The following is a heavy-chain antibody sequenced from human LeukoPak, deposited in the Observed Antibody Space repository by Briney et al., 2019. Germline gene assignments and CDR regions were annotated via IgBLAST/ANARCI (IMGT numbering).Heavy chain of an antibody. V-gene: IGHV3-23*01. Sequence: PGGSLRLSCAASGFTFSTYAMSWVRQAPGKGLEWVSAISGSGGSTYYADSVKGRFTISRDNSKNTLYLQMNSLRAEDTAVYYCANAYDGSGYYWSAFDYWGQGTLVTVSS. CDR1: GFTFSTYA. CDR2: ISGSGGST. J-gene: IGHJ4*02. CDR3: ANAYDGSGYYWSAFDY. D-gene: IGHD3-22*01.